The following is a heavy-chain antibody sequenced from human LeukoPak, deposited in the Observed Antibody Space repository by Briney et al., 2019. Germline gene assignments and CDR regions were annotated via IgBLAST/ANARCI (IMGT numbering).Heavy chain of an antibody. CDR3: ARPDSSSWYGFYY. CDR2: IYYSGST. J-gene: IGHJ4*02. V-gene: IGHV4-59*01. CDR1: GGSISSYC. Sequence: PSETLSLTCTVSGGSISSYCWSWIRQPPGKGLEWIGYIYYSGSTNYNPSLKSRVTISVDTSKNQFSLKLSSVTAADTAVYYCARPDSSSWYGFYYWGQGTLVTVSS. D-gene: IGHD6-13*01.